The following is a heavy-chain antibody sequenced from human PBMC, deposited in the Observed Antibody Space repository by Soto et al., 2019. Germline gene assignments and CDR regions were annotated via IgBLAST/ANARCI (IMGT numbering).Heavy chain of an antibody. CDR3: AKSVRHSYYVMDV. J-gene: IGHJ6*02. V-gene: IGHV3-23*01. CDR2: ISGSGSNT. CDR1: GFIFSSYV. Sequence: PGGSLRLSCAASGFIFSSYVMSWVRQAPGKGLEWVSGISGSGSNTYYTDSVKGRFTISRDNSKDTLYLQVDSLRAEDTAVYYCAKSVRHSYYVMDVWGQGTTVTVSS.